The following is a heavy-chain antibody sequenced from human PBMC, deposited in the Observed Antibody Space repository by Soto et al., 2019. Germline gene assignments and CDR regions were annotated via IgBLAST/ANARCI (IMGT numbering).Heavy chain of an antibody. CDR1: GGTFSNYN. V-gene: IGHV1-69*02. Sequence: GASVKVSCKASGGTFSNYNISWVGQAPGQGLEWMGRIIPILGIANYAQKFQGRVTITADKSTSTAYMELSSLRSEDTAVYYCARRVGLPDDNDAFDIWGQGTMVTVSS. CDR3: ARRVGLPDDNDAFDI. CDR2: IIPILGIA. J-gene: IGHJ3*02. D-gene: IGHD1-7*01.